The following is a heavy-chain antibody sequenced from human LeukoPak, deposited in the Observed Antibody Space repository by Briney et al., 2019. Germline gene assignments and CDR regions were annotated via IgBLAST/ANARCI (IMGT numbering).Heavy chain of an antibody. J-gene: IGHJ6*03. CDR3: EAADPWPMNYGDYMDV. V-gene: IGHV3-23*03. CDR1: RFIFSNYA. Sequence: PGGSLRLSCGASRFIFSNYAMTWVRQAPGKGLEWVSSIEGDGSGTYYADSVRGRFIVSRDNAKNSLYLQMNSLRAEDTAVYYCEAADPWPMNYGDYMDVWGKGTTVTVSS. D-gene: IGHD6-13*01. CDR2: IEGDGSGT.